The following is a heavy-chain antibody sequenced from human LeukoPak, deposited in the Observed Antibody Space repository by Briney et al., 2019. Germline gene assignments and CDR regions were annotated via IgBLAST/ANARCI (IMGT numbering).Heavy chain of an antibody. Sequence: SETLSLTCTVSGGSISSYYWSWIRQPAGKGLEWIGRIYTSGSTNYNPSLKSRVTMSVDTSKNQFSLKLSSVTAADTAVYYCARASVPNRRGSSWYGDAFDIWGQETMVTVSS. CDR1: GGSISSYY. CDR2: IYTSGST. CDR3: ARASVPNRRGSSWYGDAFDI. J-gene: IGHJ3*02. V-gene: IGHV4-4*07. D-gene: IGHD6-13*01.